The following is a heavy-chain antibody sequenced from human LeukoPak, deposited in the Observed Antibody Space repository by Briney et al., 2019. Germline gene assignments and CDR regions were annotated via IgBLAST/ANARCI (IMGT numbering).Heavy chain of an antibody. Sequence: SVKVSCKASGYTFTSYGISWVRQAPGQGLEWMGGIIPIFGTANYAQKFQGRVTITADESTSTAYMEPSSLRSEDTAVYYCASWGRYYDILTGYYKRPNWFDPWGQGTLVTVSS. J-gene: IGHJ5*02. D-gene: IGHD3-9*01. V-gene: IGHV1-69*13. CDR2: IIPIFGTA. CDR3: ASWGRYYDILTGYYKRPNWFDP. CDR1: GYTFTSYG.